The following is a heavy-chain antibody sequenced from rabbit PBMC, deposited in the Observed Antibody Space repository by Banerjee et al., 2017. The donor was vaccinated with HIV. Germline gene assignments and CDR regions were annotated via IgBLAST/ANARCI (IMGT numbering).Heavy chain of an antibody. CDR1: GFTISSSYW. Sequence: QEQLEESGGDLVKPEGSLTLTCTASGFTISSSYWISWVRQAPGKGLEWIACIYAGSSGSTYYASWAKGRFTISSDNAQNTVDLQMNSLTAADAATYFCAREPISYDDYGDYYFNLWGPGTLVTVS. CDR3: AREPISYDDYGDYYFNL. J-gene: IGHJ4*01. CDR2: IYAGSSGST. V-gene: IGHV1S45*01. D-gene: IGHD2-1*01.